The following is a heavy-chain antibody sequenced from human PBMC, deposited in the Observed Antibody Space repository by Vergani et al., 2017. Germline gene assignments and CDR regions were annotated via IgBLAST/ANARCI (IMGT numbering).Heavy chain of an antibody. CDR2: IYTSGST. Sequence: QLQLQESGPGLVKPSETLSLTCTVSGGSISSSSYYWSWIRQPAGKGLEWIGRIYTSGSTNYNPSLKSRVTISVDTSKNQFSLKLSSVTAADTAVYYCASGAEYSSSSGDYWGQGTLVTVSS. J-gene: IGHJ4*02. CDR3: ASGAEYSSSSGDY. CDR1: GGSISSSSYY. V-gene: IGHV4-61*02. D-gene: IGHD6-6*01.